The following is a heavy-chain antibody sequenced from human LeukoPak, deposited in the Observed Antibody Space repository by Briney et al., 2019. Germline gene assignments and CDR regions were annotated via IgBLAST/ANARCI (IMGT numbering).Heavy chain of an antibody. CDR3: AKCDGYYYDSSGYYADY. CDR2: ISGSGGST. CDR1: GFTFSSYA. Sequence: PGGSLRLSCAASGFTFSSYAMSWVRQASGKGLEWVSAISGSGGSTYYADSVKSRFTISRDNSKNTLYLQMNSLRAEDTAVYYCAKCDGYYYDSSGYYADYWGQGTLVTVSS. D-gene: IGHD3-22*01. J-gene: IGHJ4*02. V-gene: IGHV3-23*01.